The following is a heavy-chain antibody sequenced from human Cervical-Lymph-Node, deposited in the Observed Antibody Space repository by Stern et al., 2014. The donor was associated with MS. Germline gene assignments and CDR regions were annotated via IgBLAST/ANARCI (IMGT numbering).Heavy chain of an antibody. CDR3: ARGTGDNWFGP. J-gene: IGHJ5*02. Sequence: VQLVESGAEVKQPGSSVKVSCKSSGGISWVRQAPGQGLEWMGGVIPFVGTSYYAQKFQGRVTITADTSANTTYLHLSRLTSADTAVYYCARGTGDNWFGPWGQGTLVTVSS. V-gene: IGHV1-69*06. CDR1: GG. CDR2: VIPFVGTS. D-gene: IGHD3/OR15-3a*01.